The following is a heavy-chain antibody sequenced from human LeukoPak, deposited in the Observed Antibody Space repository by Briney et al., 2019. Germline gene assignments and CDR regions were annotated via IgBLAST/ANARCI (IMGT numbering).Heavy chain of an antibody. J-gene: IGHJ6*03. V-gene: IGHV4-39*07. CDR2: IYYSGST. CDR3: ARRSRSCSGGSCYSGYYYYYMDV. CDR1: GGSISNSSSY. D-gene: IGHD2-15*01. Sequence: PSETLSLTCSVSGGSISNSSSYWGWIRQPPGKGLEWIGNIYYSGSTYYKPSLKSRVTISVDTSKNQFSLKLSSVTAADTAVYYCARRSRSCSGGSCYSGYYYYYMDVWGKGTTVTISS.